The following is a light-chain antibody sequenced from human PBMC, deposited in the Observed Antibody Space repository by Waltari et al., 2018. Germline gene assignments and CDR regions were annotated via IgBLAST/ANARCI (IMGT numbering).Light chain of an antibody. V-gene: IGKV1-6*01. CDR2: GAS. CDR1: QGIRND. CDR3: LQDYNYPWT. J-gene: IGKJ1*01. Sequence: AIQMTQSPSSLSASVGDRLTITCRASQGIRNDLGWYQQKAGKAPKLLIYGASSLRSGVPSRFSGSGSGTEFTLTISSLQPEDFATYYCLQDYNYPWTFGQGTKVEIK.